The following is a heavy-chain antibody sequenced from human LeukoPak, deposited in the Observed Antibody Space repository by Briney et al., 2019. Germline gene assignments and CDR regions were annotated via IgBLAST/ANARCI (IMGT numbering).Heavy chain of an antibody. CDR2: ISGGGDIT. CDR3: VRSLRSADF. J-gene: IGHJ4*02. V-gene: IGHV3-23*01. Sequence: PGGSLRLSCAASGFNFANHAMSWVRQTPGKGLEWVSAISGGGDITYYADSVTGRFTISRDNAQNTLFLQMDSLRPEDTAVYYCVRSLRSADFWGQGTLVTVSS. CDR1: GFNFANHA.